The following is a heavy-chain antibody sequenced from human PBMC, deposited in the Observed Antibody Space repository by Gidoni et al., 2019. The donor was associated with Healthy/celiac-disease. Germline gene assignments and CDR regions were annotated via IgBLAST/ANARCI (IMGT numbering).Heavy chain of an antibody. Sequence: SYYWGWIRQPPGKGLEWIGSIYYSGSTYYNPSLKSRVTISVDTSKNQFSLKLSSVTAADTAVYYCARHAAYSSSWYGGWFDPWGQGTLVTVSS. D-gene: IGHD6-13*01. J-gene: IGHJ5*02. CDR2: IYYSGST. CDR3: ARHAAYSSSWYGGWFDP. V-gene: IGHV4-39*01. CDR1: SYY.